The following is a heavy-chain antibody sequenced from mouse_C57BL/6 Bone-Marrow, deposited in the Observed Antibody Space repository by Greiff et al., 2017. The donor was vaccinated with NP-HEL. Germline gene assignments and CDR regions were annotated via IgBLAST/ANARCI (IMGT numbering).Heavy chain of an antibody. CDR2: INPGNSDT. D-gene: IGHD6-1*01. Sequence: VQLQQSGTVLARPGASVKMSCKASGYTFTGYCMNWVKQRPGKGLEWIGAINPGNSDTSYNQTFKGKATLTAVTSASTAYMELSILTKEDSAVYYCTRGNANGRTYAIDYWGQGTSLTVSS. CDR1: GYTFTGYC. CDR3: TRGNANGRTYAIDY. J-gene: IGHJ4*01. V-gene: IGHV1-5*01.